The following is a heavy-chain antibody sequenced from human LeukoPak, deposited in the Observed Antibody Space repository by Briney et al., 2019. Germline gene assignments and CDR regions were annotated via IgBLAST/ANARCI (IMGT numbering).Heavy chain of an antibody. J-gene: IGHJ3*02. Sequence: GASVKVSCKASGYTFTSYDINWVRQATGQGLEWMGWMNPNSGNTGYAQKFQGRVTMTRNTSLSTAYMELSSLRSEDTAVYYCARGRYYYDSSGTDAFDIWGQGTMVTVSS. CDR2: MNPNSGNT. V-gene: IGHV1-8*01. CDR3: ARGRYYYDSSGTDAFDI. CDR1: GYTFTSYD. D-gene: IGHD3-22*01.